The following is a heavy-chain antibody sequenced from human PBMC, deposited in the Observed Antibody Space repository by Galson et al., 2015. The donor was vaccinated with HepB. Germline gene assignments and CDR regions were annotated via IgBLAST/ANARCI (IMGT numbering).Heavy chain of an antibody. Sequence: SLRLSCAASGFTFSSYSMNWVRQAPGKGLEWVSSISSSSSYIYYADSVKGRFTISRDNAKNSLYLQMNSLRAEDTAVYYCARDPSIMITFGGVGLYYFDYWGQGTLVTVSS. D-gene: IGHD3-16*01. J-gene: IGHJ4*02. CDR1: GFTFSSYS. V-gene: IGHV3-21*01. CDR2: ISSSSSYI. CDR3: ARDPSIMITFGGVGLYYFDY.